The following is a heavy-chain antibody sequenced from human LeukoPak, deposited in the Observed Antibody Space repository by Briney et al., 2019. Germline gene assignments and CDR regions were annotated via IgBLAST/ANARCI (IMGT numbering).Heavy chain of an antibody. D-gene: IGHD3-9*01. J-gene: IGHJ4*02. CDR2: IYPSGST. V-gene: IGHV4-61*02. CDR1: GGSISSGSYY. CDR3: ARSSQQGYYDILTGYRSYYFDY. Sequence: SQTLSLTCTVSGGSISSGSYYWSWIRQPAGRGLEWIGRIYPSGSTDYNPSLKSRVTMSLDTSKNRFSLKLSSVTAADTAVYYCARSSQQGYYDILTGYRSYYFDYWGQGTLVTVS.